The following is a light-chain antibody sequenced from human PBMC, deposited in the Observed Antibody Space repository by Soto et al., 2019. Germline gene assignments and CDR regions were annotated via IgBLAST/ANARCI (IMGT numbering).Light chain of an antibody. CDR2: ESS. V-gene: IGKV3-11*01. J-gene: IGKJ4*01. Sequence: EIVLTQSPATLSLSAGERAILACRASQSVTSYLAWYQQKPGQAPRLLIYESSNRATCIPARFSGSGSGTDFTLTISSLEPEDFAVYYCQQRTTSLTFGGGTKVEIK. CDR1: QSVTSY. CDR3: QQRTTSLT.